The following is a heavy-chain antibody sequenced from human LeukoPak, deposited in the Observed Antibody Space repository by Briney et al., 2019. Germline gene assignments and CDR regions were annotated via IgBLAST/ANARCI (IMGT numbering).Heavy chain of an antibody. CDR3: ARGLYYDAVDV. V-gene: IGHV3-66*01. Sequence: GGSLRLSCEASGFPVGSYYLTWVRQAPGKGLEWVSAIYKGGTTYYADSVKGRFTISRDNSKNTLYLQMNSLRAEDTAVYYCARGLYYDAVDVWGQGTTVTVSS. CDR1: GFPVGSYY. J-gene: IGHJ6*02. D-gene: IGHD3-22*01. CDR2: IYKGGTT.